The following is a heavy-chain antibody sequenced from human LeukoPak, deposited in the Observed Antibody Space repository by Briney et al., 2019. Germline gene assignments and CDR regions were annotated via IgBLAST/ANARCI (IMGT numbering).Heavy chain of an antibody. CDR1: GGSFSGYY. J-gene: IGHJ4*02. V-gene: IGHV4-34*01. D-gene: IGHD3-10*01. CDR3: ARHIRGAYYYFDY. CDR2: VNHSGGT. Sequence: SETLSLTCAVYGGSFSGYYWSWIRQPPGKGLEWIGEVNHSGGTNYNPSLKSRVTISVDTSKNQFSLKLSSVTAADTAVYFCARHIRGAYYYFDYWGQGTLVTVSS.